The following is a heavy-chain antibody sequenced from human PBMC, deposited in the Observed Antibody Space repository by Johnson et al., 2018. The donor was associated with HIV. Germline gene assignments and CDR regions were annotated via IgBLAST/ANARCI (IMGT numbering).Heavy chain of an antibody. J-gene: IGHJ3*02. CDR1: GFTFSSYG. CDR2: IWYDGSNK. D-gene: IGHD6-13*01. CDR3: AKDWGAAAGSGAFDI. Sequence: VQLVESGGGVVQPGRYLRLSCAASGFTFSSYGMHWVRQAPGKGLEWVAVIWYDGSNKYYADSVKGRFTISRDNSKNTLYLYMTSLRSDDTTTYYCAKDWGAAAGSGAFDIWGQGTLVTVSS. V-gene: IGHV3-33*06.